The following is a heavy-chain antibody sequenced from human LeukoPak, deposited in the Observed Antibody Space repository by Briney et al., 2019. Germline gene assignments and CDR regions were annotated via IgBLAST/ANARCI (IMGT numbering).Heavy chain of an antibody. V-gene: IGHV4-31*03. D-gene: IGHD3-10*01. CDR2: IYYSGST. CDR3: ARGLVRGVIKP. CDR1: GGSISSGGYY. Sequence: SQALSLTCTVSGGSISSGGYYWSWIRQHPGKGLEWIGYIYYSGSTNYNPSLKSRVTISVDTSKNQFSLKLSSVTAADTAVYYCARGLVRGVIKPWGQGTLVTVSS. J-gene: IGHJ5*02.